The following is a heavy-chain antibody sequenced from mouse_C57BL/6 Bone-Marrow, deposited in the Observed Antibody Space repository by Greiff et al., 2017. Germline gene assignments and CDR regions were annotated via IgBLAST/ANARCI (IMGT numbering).Heavy chain of an antibody. Sequence: VQLKESGGGLVKPGGSLKLSCAASGFTFSDYGMHWVRQAPEKGLEWVAYISSGSSTIYYADTVKGRFTISRDNAKNNLYLQMSHLKSEDTAMYYCAREGLLRWGRGTTLTVSS. D-gene: IGHD1-1*01. CDR1: GFTFSDYG. J-gene: IGHJ2*01. CDR2: ISSGSSTI. CDR3: AREGLLR. V-gene: IGHV5-17*03.